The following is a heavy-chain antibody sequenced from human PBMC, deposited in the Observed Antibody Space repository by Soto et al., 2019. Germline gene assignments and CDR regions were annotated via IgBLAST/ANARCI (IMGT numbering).Heavy chain of an antibody. CDR3: AKAGRPYYAIWSENRFDP. CDR2: ISGSGGAT. Sequence: PGGSLRLSCAASGFTFSSYAMTWVRQAPGKGLEWVSSISGSGGATYYADSVKGRFAISRDDSKSTLYLQMNSLRAEDTALYYCAKAGRPYYAIWSENRFDPWGQGTLFTVSS. J-gene: IGHJ5*02. D-gene: IGHD3-10*01. CDR1: GFTFSSYA. V-gene: IGHV3-23*01.